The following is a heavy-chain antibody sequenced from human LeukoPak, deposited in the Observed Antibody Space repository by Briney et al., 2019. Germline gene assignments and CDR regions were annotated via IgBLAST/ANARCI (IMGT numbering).Heavy chain of an antibody. V-gene: IGHV3-21*01. J-gene: IGHJ3*02. CDR3: ARAGDYGSGSCAFDM. CDR2: IGTDGSYI. Sequence: PGGSLRLSCAASGFTFSSHNMNWVRQAPMKGLEWVSSIGTDGSYIYYADSVQGRFTISRDNAKNTLYLQMNSLRAEDTAVYYCARAGDYGSGSCAFDMWGQGTMVTVSS. CDR1: GFTFSSHN. D-gene: IGHD3-10*01.